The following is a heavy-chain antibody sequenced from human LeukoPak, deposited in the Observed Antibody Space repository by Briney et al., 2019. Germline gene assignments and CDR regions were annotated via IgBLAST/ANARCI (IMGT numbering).Heavy chain of an antibody. CDR2: IHSGGST. CDR3: ARGDSSGYYYFDY. J-gene: IGHJ4*02. V-gene: IGHV3-53*01. D-gene: IGHD3-22*01. Sequence: GGSLRLSCAASGFTVSSNYMSWVRQAPGKGLEWVSVIHSGGSTYYADSVKGRFTISRDNSKNTLYLQMNSLRAEDTAVYYCARGDSSGYYYFDYWGQGTLVTVSS. CDR1: GFTVSSNY.